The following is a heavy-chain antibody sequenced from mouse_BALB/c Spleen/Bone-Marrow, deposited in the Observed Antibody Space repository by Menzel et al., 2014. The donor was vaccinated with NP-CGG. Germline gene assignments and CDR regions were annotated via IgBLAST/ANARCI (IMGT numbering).Heavy chain of an antibody. CDR1: GFTFSSYT. D-gene: IGHD3-3*01. Sequence: EVQVVESGGGLVQPGGSLKLSCAASGFTFSSYTMSWVRQTPEKRLEWVVYISNGGGSTYYPDTVKGRFTISRDNAKNTLYLQMSSLKSEDTAMYYCARRAGAYWGQGTLITVSA. V-gene: IGHV5-12-2*01. CDR2: ISNGGGST. J-gene: IGHJ3*01. CDR3: ARRAGAY.